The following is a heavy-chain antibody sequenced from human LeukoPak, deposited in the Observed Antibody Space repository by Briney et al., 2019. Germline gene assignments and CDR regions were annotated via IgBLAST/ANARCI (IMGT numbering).Heavy chain of an antibody. D-gene: IGHD5-18*01. CDR2: YGDDYT. V-gene: IGHV3-53*01. CDR3: AKDGTGDVDTAMVTGDFDH. CDR1: GFTVGSNY. Sequence: GGSLRLSCAASGFTVGSNYMTWVRQAPGKGLEWVALYGDDYTFYADSVEGRFTISRDNSKNTLYLQMNSLRAEDTAVYYCAKDGTGDVDTAMVTGDFDHWGRGTLVTVSS. J-gene: IGHJ4*02.